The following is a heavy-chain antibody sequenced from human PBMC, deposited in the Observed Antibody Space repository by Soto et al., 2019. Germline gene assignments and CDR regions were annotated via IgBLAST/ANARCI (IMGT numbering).Heavy chain of an antibody. CDR1: GASVTSFY. CDR2: ISDSGST. V-gene: IGHV4-59*08. Sequence: LSLTCTVSGASVTSFYWSWIRQAPGKGLEWIGYISDSGSTNYSPSLGSRVTISVDTSKNQFSLRLTSVTAADTAVYYCARRNGIDFWGQGTLVTVSS. D-gene: IGHD2-8*01. J-gene: IGHJ4*02. CDR3: ARRNGIDF.